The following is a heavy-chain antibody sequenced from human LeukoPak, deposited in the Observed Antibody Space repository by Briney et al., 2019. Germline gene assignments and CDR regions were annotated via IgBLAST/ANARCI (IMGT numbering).Heavy chain of an antibody. J-gene: IGHJ5*02. CDR2: IDHSGGT. D-gene: IGHD2/OR15-2a*01. V-gene: IGHV4-34*01. CDR3: AMVLWQSARPGP. CDR1: GGSLINYY. Sequence: PSETLSLTCAVYGGSLINYYWSWIRQSPGKGLEWIGDIDHSGGTSCNPALRSRVTMSIDPSRNQLYLKINSVTASDTAVYYCAMVLWQSARPGPWDQGSLVTVSS.